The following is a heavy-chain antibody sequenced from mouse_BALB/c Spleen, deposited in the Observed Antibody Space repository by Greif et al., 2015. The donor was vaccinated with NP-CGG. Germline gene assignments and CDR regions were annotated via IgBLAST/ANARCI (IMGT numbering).Heavy chain of an antibody. CDR2: ISYSGST. CDR3: ARGWWFAY. D-gene: IGHD1-1*02. V-gene: IGHV3-2*02. J-gene: IGHJ3*01. Sequence: EVQLVESGPGLVKPSQSLSLTCTVTGYSITSDYAWNWIRQFPGNKLEWMGYISYSGSTSYNPSLKSRISVTRDTSKNQFFLQLNSVTTEDTAPYYCARGWWFAYWGQGTLVTVSA. CDR1: GYSITSDYA.